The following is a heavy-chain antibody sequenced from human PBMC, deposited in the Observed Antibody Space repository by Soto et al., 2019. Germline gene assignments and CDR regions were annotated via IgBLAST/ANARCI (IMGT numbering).Heavy chain of an antibody. CDR2: ISSSSSYI. V-gene: IGHV3-21*01. CDR1: GFTFSSYS. CDR3: ARDSGYDGDYGMDV. D-gene: IGHD5-12*01. Sequence: KTGGSLRLSCAASGFTFSSYSMNWVRQAPGKGLEWVSSISSSSSYIYYADSVKGRFTISRDNAKNSLYLQMNSLRAEDTAVYYCARDSGYDGDYGMDVWGQGTTVTVSS. J-gene: IGHJ6*02.